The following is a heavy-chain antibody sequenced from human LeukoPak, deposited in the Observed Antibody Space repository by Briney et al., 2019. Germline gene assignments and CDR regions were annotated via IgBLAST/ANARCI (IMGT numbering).Heavy chain of an antibody. CDR2: ISGSGGST. Sequence: GGSLRLSCAASGFTFSSYAMSWVRQAPGKGLEWVSAISGSGGSTYYADSVKGRFTISRDNSKNTLYLQMNSLRAGDTAVYYCAREIHLGELSPPLGAFVIWGQGTMVTVSS. D-gene: IGHD3-16*02. CDR1: GFTFSSYA. V-gene: IGHV3-23*01. J-gene: IGHJ3*02. CDR3: AREIHLGELSPPLGAFVI.